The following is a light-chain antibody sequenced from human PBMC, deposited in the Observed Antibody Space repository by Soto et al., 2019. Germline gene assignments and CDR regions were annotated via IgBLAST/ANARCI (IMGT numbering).Light chain of an antibody. Sequence: DIQMSQSPSSLSASVGDSVTITCRASETIIDYLNWYQQQPGEAPKLLIFSASSLHSGVPSRFRGHGSGTHFTLTISSLPPEGFANLLCPPSFSAPPTFGPGTKLQAK. V-gene: IGKV1-39*01. CDR3: PPSFSAPPT. CDR2: SAS. J-gene: IGKJ2*01. CDR1: ETIIDY.